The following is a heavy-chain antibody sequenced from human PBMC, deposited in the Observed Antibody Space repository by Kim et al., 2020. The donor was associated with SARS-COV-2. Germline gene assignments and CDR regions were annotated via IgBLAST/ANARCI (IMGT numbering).Heavy chain of an antibody. D-gene: IGHD6-13*01. Sequence: NDEQKLQGRVTSTADKSTSTAYMELSSLGPEDTAVYCCAREAAAGMWLFDPWGQGTLVTVSS. V-gene: IGHV1-69*04. J-gene: IGHJ5*02. CDR3: AREAAAGMWLFDP.